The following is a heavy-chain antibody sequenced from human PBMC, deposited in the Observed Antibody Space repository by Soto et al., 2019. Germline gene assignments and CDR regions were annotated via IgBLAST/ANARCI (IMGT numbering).Heavy chain of an antibody. D-gene: IGHD3-22*01. J-gene: IGHJ3*02. CDR1: GFTFSNAW. CDR2: IKSKTDGGTT. V-gene: IGHV3-15*01. Sequence: EVQLVESGGGLVKPGGSLRLSCAASGFTFSNAWMSWVRQAPGKGLEWVGRIKSKTDGGTTDYAAPVKGRFTISSDDSTNRLYVQMNSLKTEDTAVYYCTTAFVIMIVVVTDDSFDIWGHGTMVTVSS. CDR3: TTAFVIMIVVVTDDSFDI.